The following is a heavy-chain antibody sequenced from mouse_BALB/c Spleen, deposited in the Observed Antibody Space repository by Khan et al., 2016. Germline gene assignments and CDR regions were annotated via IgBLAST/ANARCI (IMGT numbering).Heavy chain of an antibody. CDR1: GFNIKDTY. V-gene: IGHV14-3*02. J-gene: IGHJ1*01. Sequence: VQLKESGAELVKPGASVKLSCTASGFNIKDTYMHWVKQRPEQGLEWIGRIDPANGNTNYDPKFQGKATITADTSSNTAYLQLSSLTSEDTAVYYCARNWYFYVWGAGTTVTVSS. CDR3: ARNWYFYV. CDR2: IDPANGNT.